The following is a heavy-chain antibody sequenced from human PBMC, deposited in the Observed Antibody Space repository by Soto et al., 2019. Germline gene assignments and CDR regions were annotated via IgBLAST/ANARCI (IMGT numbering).Heavy chain of an antibody. J-gene: IGHJ5*02. Sequence: PSETLSLTCGVSGGTVASSHWWSWVRQSPGRGLEWIGNVYHTGDTNFNPSLQSRVTFSVDKSNNQFSLRLTSVTAADTAVYFCEREIVTAGGNNSFDPWGPGTLVTVSS. D-gene: IGHD2-21*02. CDR3: EREIVTAGGNNSFDP. CDR2: VYHTGDT. V-gene: IGHV4-4*02. CDR1: GGTVASSHW.